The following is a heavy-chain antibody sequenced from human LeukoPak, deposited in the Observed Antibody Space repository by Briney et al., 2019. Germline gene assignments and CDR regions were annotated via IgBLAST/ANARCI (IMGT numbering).Heavy chain of an antibody. J-gene: IGHJ4*02. D-gene: IGHD2-21*02. CDR3: AREQAYCAGDCYNTFDY. V-gene: IGHV3-48*01. CDR2: ISSSSSTI. CDR1: GFTISSYS. Sequence: GGSLRLSCAASGFTISSYSMNWVRQAPGKGLEWVSYISSSSSTIYYADSVKGRFTISRDNARNSLYLQMNSLTAEDTAVYYCAREQAYCAGDCYNTFDYWGQGTLVTVSS.